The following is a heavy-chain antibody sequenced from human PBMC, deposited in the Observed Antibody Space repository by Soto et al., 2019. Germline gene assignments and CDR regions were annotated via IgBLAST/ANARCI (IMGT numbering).Heavy chain of an antibody. D-gene: IGHD3-22*01. V-gene: IGHV4-31*03. CDR2: IYYSGST. CDR3: ARGLDSSGYYIDY. J-gene: IGHJ4*02. CDR1: GGSISSGGYY. Sequence: TLSLTCTVSGGSISSGGYYWSWIRQHPGKGLEWIGYIYYSGSTYYNPSLKSRVTISVDTSKNQFSLKLSSVTAADTAVYYCARGLDSSGYYIDYWGQGTLVTVSS.